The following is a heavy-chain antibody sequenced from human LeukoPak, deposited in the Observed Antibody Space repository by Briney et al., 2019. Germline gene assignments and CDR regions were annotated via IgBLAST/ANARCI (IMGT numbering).Heavy chain of an antibody. CDR1: GDSISSSNYY. V-gene: IGHV4-39*01. Sequence: SETLSLTCTVSGDSISSSNYYWGWIRQPPGRGLEWIGSISYRGNTYYSSSLKSRFTISVDMSKNQFSLRLSSMTAADRAVYYCARGQLALYYYNGLDVWGQGTTVTVSS. D-gene: IGHD1-1*01. J-gene: IGHJ6*02. CDR3: ARGQLALYYYNGLDV. CDR2: ISYRGNT.